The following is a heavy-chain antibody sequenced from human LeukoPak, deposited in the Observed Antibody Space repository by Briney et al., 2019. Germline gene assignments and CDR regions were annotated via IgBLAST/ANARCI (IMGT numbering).Heavy chain of an antibody. CDR3: ANFQTVGVKSFEH. D-gene: IGHD1-26*01. CDR2: IWYDGSNK. Sequence: GGSLRLSCAASGFTFNTYAIHWVRQAPGKGLEWVAVIWYDGSNKYYADSVRGRFTISRDNSKNTLYLQMESLRVEDTAVYYCANFQTVGVKSFEHWGQGTLVTVSS. V-gene: IGHV3-33*06. CDR1: GFTFNTYA. J-gene: IGHJ5*02.